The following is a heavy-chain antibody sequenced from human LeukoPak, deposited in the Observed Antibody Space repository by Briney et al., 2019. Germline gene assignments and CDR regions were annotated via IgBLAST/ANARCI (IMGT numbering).Heavy chain of an antibody. J-gene: IGHJ4*02. CDR2: ISGSGAST. CDR3: TKRQRNHNFDY. D-gene: IGHD1-14*01. CDR1: GFTFSTYA. Sequence: GGSLRLSCAVSGFTFSTYAMGWVRQAPGKGLEWVSAISGSGASTFYGDSVKGRFTISRDNSKNTLYLQMDSLRAEDTAVYYCTKRQRNHNFDYWGQGTLVTVSS. V-gene: IGHV3-23*01.